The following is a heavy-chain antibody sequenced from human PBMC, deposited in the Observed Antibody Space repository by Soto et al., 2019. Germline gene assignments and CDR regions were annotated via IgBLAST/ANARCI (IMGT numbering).Heavy chain of an antibody. CDR3: ARHDGIVGASKF. CDR2: VYNSGTT. V-gene: IGHV4-39*01. Sequence: MSHTFTFSVYSIISSNSYWGWIRHPPGKGLEWIGAVYNSGTTYYSPSLKSRVTVSVDTSKSQFSLKLTSVTAADTALYYCARHDGIVGASKFWGQGNLVTVSS. CDR1: VYSIISSNSY. D-gene: IGHD1-26*01. J-gene: IGHJ4*02.